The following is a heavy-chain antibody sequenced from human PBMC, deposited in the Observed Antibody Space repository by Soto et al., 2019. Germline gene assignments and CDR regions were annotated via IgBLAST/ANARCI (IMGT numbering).Heavy chain of an antibody. D-gene: IGHD2-8*01. CDR1: GGTFSSSA. CDR2: IIPIFGTA. V-gene: IGHV1-69*12. J-gene: IGHJ6*02. Sequence: QVQLVQSGAEVKKPGSSVKVSCKASGGTFSSSAISWVRQAPGQGLEWMGGIIPIFGTAEYAQKFQGRVTITADESTSTDFMEVSSRRAEDTAVYYCARNGESYYYYGMDVWGQGTTVTVSS. CDR3: ARNGESYYYYGMDV.